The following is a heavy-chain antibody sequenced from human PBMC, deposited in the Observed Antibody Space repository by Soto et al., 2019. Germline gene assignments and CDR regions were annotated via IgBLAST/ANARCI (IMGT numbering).Heavy chain of an antibody. CDR3: AKRPHYDNVWDQPY. Sequence: EAQLLESGGGLQQPGGSLRLSCGASGFTFSSYDMTWVRQAPGKGLEWVSAISRSAGSTYYAESVKGRFTISRDNSKNTLYLQMNSLRAEDTAVYYCAKRPHYDNVWDQPYWGQGTLVTVSS. J-gene: IGHJ4*02. CDR2: ISRSAGST. V-gene: IGHV3-23*01. CDR1: GFTFSSYD. D-gene: IGHD3-16*01.